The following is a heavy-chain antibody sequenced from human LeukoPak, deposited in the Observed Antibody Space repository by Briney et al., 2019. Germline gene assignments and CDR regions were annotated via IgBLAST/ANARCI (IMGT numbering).Heavy chain of an antibody. CDR1: GGSISSGSYY. V-gene: IGHV4-61*02. J-gene: IGHJ3*02. CDR3: ARALSADAFDI. Sequence: SETLSLTCTVSGGSISSGSYYWSWIRQPAGKGLEWIGRIYTSGSTNYNPSLKSRVTISVDTSKNQFSLKLSSVTAADTAVYYRARALSADAFDIWGQGTMVTVSS. CDR2: IYTSGST.